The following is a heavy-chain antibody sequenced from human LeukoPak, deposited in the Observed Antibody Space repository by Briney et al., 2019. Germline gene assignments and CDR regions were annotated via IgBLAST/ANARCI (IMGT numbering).Heavy chain of an antibody. V-gene: IGHV1-46*01. J-gene: IGHJ5*02. CDR3: ARDRIVVVTAVTPYNWFDP. D-gene: IGHD2-21*02. Sequence: GASVKVSCKASGYTFTSYYMHWVRQAPGQGLEWMGIINPSGGSTSYAQKFQGRVTMTGDTSTSTVYMELSSLRSEDTAVYYCARDRIVVVTAVTPYNWFDPWGQGTLVTVSS. CDR2: INPSGGST. CDR1: GYTFTSYY.